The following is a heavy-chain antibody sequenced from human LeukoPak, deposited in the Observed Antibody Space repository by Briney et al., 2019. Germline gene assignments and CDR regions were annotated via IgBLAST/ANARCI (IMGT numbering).Heavy chain of an antibody. CDR1: GFTFSTYW. CDR3: ARNQRRLDY. D-gene: IGHD1-14*01. CDR2: IKQDGSEK. V-gene: IGHV3-7*01. J-gene: IGHJ4*02. Sequence: GGSQRLSCAASGFTFSTYWMSWVRQAPGKGLELVANIKQDGSEKYYVDSVKGRFTISRDNAKNSLYLQVNSLRAEDTAVYYCARNQRRLDYWGQGTLVTVSS.